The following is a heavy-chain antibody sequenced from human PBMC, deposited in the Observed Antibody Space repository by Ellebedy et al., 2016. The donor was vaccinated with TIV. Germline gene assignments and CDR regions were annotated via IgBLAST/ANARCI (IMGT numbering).Heavy chain of an antibody. V-gene: IGHV5-51*01. Sequence: GESLKISCQASGYSFSSYWIAWVRQMPGKGLEWLGTIYPADSSTRYSPSFQGQVTISADKSISTAYLQWSSLKASDTAMYYCARTDMTGSRRVIDYWGQGTLVAVSS. CDR2: IYPADSST. J-gene: IGHJ4*02. D-gene: IGHD3-9*01. CDR1: GYSFSSYW. CDR3: ARTDMTGSRRVIDY.